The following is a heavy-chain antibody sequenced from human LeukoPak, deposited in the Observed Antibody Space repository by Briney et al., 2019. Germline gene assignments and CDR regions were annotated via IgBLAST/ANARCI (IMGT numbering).Heavy chain of an antibody. Sequence: GSLRLSCAASGFTVSSNYMSWIRQPPGKGLEWIGYIYYSGSTNYNSSLKSRVTISVDTSKNQFSLKLSSVTAADTAVYYCARVLPGEILWFGEGAFDIWGQGTMVTVSS. CDR3: ARVLPGEILWFGEGAFDI. CDR2: IYYSGST. V-gene: IGHV4-59*02. CDR1: GFTVSSNY. J-gene: IGHJ3*02. D-gene: IGHD3-10*01.